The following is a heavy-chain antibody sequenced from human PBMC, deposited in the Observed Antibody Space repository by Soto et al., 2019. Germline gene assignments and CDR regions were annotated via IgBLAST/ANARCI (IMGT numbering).Heavy chain of an antibody. CDR2: IKFDGSEK. V-gene: IGHV3-7*03. Sequence: LTLTCTFSGFTFSDYWMSWVRQAPGKGPEWVANIKFDGSEKQYVDSVRGRFTISRDNSRSSLSLQMNSLRAGDTAVYYCVKDGGYCSSSTCYAPRNHYFDSWGQGTLVTVSS. J-gene: IGHJ4*02. CDR3: VKDGGYCSSSTCYAPRNHYFDS. D-gene: IGHD2-2*01. CDR1: GFTFSDYW.